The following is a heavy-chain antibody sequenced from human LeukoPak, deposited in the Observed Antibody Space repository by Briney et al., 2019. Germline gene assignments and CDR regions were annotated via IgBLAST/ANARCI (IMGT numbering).Heavy chain of an antibody. Sequence: PGGSLRLSCAASGITFSSYWMSWVRQAPGKGLEWVANIKQDGSEKYYVDSVKGRFTISRDNAKNSLYLQMNSLRAEDTAVYYCARDSVLVSRRTTVTTKWAFDIWGQGTMVTVSS. V-gene: IGHV3-7*01. J-gene: IGHJ3*02. D-gene: IGHD4-17*01. CDR1: GITFSSYW. CDR2: IKQDGSEK. CDR3: ARDSVLVSRRTTVTTKWAFDI.